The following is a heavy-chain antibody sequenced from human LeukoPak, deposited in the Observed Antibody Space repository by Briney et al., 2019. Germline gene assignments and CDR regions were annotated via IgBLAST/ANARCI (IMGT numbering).Heavy chain of an antibody. J-gene: IGHJ6*02. Sequence: SETLSLTCTVSGGSISSSSYYWGWIRQPPGKGLEWIGSIYYSGSTYYNPSHKSRVTISVDTSKNQFSLKLSSVTAADTAVYYCARDCVEMATIGDYYYGMDVWGQGTTVTVSS. CDR2: IYYSGST. CDR3: ARDCVEMATIGDYYYGMDV. V-gene: IGHV4-39*02. CDR1: GGSISSSSYY. D-gene: IGHD5-24*01.